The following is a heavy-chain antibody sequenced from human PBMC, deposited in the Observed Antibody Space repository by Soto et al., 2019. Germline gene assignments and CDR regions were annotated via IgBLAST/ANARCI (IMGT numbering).Heavy chain of an antibody. CDR1: GFTFSSYA. D-gene: IGHD6-19*01. Sequence: EVQLLESGGGLVQPGGSLRLSCAASGFTFSSYAMSWVRQAPGKGLEWVSAISGSGGSTYYADSVKGRFTISRDNSKNTLYLQMNSLRAEDTAVYYCIPQPTGYSSGWYLHQPRGYFDYWGQGTLVTVSS. CDR2: ISGSGGST. J-gene: IGHJ4*02. CDR3: IPQPTGYSSGWYLHQPRGYFDY. V-gene: IGHV3-23*01.